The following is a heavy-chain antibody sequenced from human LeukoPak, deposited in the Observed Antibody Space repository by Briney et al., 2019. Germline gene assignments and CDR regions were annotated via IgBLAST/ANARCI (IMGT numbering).Heavy chain of an antibody. CDR2: IIPIFGTA. CDR3: ARDLFDYYDSSGDHWYFDL. J-gene: IGHJ2*01. Sequence: SVKVSCKASGGSFSSYGISWVRQAPGQGLEWMGGIIPIFGTANYAQKFQGRVTITADESTSTAYMELSSLRSEDTAVYYCARDLFDYYDSSGDHWYFDLWGRGTLVTVSS. V-gene: IGHV1-69*13. CDR1: GGSFSSYG. D-gene: IGHD3-22*01.